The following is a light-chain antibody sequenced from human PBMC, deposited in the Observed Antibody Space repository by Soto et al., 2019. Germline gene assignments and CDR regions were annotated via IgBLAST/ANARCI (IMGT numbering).Light chain of an antibody. V-gene: IGLV2-14*01. CDR1: SSDVAFYNH. CDR2: EVN. J-gene: IGLJ1*01. CDR3: SSFASTHTYV. Sequence: QSVLTLPASVSGSPGQSITISCTGTSSDVAFYNHVSWYQQHPGKAPKLLIYEVNNRPSGVSHRFSGSKSGNTASLTISGLQAEDEADYYCSSFASTHTYVFGTGTKVTVL.